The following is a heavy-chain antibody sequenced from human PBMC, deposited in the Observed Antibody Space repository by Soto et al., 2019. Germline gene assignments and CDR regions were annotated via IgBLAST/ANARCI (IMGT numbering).Heavy chain of an antibody. Sequence: ASVKVSCKASGYTFTSYAMHWVRQAPGQRLEWMGWINAGNGNTKYSQKIQGRVTITTDTSTSTAYMELRSLRSDDTAVYYFAIGKHDYDILTGYPRFVAFDIWGQGTMVTVSS. CDR1: GYTFTSYA. J-gene: IGHJ3*02. V-gene: IGHV1-3*01. CDR2: INAGNGNT. CDR3: AIGKHDYDILTGYPRFVAFDI. D-gene: IGHD3-9*01.